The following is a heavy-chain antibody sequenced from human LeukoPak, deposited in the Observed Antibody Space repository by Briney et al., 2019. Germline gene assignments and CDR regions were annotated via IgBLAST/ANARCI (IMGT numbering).Heavy chain of an antibody. CDR2: ISSSSTI. V-gene: IGHV3-48*02. Sequence: GGSLRLSCAASGFTFSTYSMNWVRQAPGMGLEWVSYISSSSTIYYADSVKGRFTISRDNAKNSLYLQMNSLRDEDTAVYYCARDPPFIIGTTFFDYWGQGTLVTVSS. CDR1: GFTFSTYS. D-gene: IGHD1-20*01. CDR3: ARDPPFIIGTTFFDY. J-gene: IGHJ4*02.